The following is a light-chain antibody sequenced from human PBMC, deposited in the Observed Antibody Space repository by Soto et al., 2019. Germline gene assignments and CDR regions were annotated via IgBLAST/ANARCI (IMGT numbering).Light chain of an antibody. Sequence: QSVLTQPPSASGTPGQRVTISCSGSNSNIGTNSMNWYQQLPGTAPKLLIHSNNQRPSGVPDRFSGSKSGTSASLAISGLQSEDEADYYCAAWDGSLNGWVFGGGTKLTGL. V-gene: IGLV1-44*01. CDR1: NSNIGTNS. CDR2: SNN. J-gene: IGLJ3*02. CDR3: AAWDGSLNGWV.